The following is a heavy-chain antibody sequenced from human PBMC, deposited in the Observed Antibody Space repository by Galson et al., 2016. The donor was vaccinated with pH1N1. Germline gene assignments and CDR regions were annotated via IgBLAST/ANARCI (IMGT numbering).Heavy chain of an antibody. Sequence: PALVKPTQTLTLTCTFSGFSLKTSGVAVGWIRQPPGQALEWLALIFWDDDERYSPSLNSRPTITKDTSRNQVGLTVSNMDPVDTATYYCAQTTVGTPTTCSFEYWGQGTLVTVSS. CDR3: AQTTVGTPTTCSFEY. CDR1: GFSLKTSGVA. J-gene: IGHJ4*02. CDR2: IFWDDDE. V-gene: IGHV2-5*02. D-gene: IGHD1-1*01.